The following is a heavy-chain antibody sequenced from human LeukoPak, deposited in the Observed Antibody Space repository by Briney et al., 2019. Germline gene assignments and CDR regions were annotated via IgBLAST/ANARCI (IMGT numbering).Heavy chain of an antibody. J-gene: IGHJ4*02. D-gene: IGHD1-20*01. Sequence: QPGGSLRLSXAASGFTFSSYAMSWVRQAPGKGVEWVSAISGSGGSTYYADSVKGRFTISRDNSKNTLYLQMNSLRAEDTAVYYCAKGSNWNDVPTNFDYWGQGTLVTVSS. CDR1: GFTFSSYA. CDR2: ISGSGGST. CDR3: AKGSNWNDVPTNFDY. V-gene: IGHV3-23*01.